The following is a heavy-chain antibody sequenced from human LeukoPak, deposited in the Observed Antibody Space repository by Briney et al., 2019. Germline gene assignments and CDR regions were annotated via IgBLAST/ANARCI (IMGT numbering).Heavy chain of an antibody. D-gene: IGHD6-13*01. CDR2: IRYDGSNK. V-gene: IGHV3-30*02. CDR3: AKSSFWAAPLDY. Sequence: GGSLRLSCTASGFSFSSYGMHWVRQATGKGLEWVAFIRYDGSNKYYADSVKGRFTISRDNSKNTLYLQMNALRAEDTAVYYCAKSSFWAAPLDYWGQGTLVTVSS. CDR1: GFSFSSYG. J-gene: IGHJ4*02.